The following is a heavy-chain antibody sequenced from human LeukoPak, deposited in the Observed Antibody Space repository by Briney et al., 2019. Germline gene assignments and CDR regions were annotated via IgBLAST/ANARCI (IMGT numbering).Heavy chain of an antibody. J-gene: IGHJ5*02. CDR2: IYYSGST. V-gene: IGHV4-39*07. CDR1: GGSISSYY. D-gene: IGHD3-16*01. CDR3: ARRALRGNTLRGGHHFDP. Sequence: PSETLSLTCTVSGGSISSYYWGWIRQPPGKGLEWIGSIYYSGSTYYNPSLKSRVTISVDTSKNQFSLKLSSVTAADTAMYYCARRALRGNTLRGGHHFDPWGLGTLVAVSS.